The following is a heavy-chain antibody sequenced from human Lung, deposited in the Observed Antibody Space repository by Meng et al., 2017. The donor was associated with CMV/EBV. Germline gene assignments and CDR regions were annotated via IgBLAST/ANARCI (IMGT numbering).Heavy chain of an antibody. CDR3: ARENWYAGDY. D-gene: IGHD1-1*01. V-gene: IGHV3-7*01. Sequence: GESLKISCAASGFTFSSYWMKWVRQGPGKGLQWVATIKHDGSERYYVDSVKGRFSISRDNAKNSLHLQMNSLTAEDTAVYYCARENWYAGDYWGQRTLVTVSS. J-gene: IGHJ4*02. CDR2: IKHDGSER. CDR1: GFTFSSYW.